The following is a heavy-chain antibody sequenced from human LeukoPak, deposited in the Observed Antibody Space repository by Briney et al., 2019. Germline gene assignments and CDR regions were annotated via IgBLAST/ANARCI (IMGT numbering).Heavy chain of an antibody. V-gene: IGHV3-13*01. J-gene: IGHJ6*02. D-gene: IGHD6-13*01. CDR1: GFTFSSYD. CDR2: IGTAGDT. Sequence: GGSLRLSCAASGFTFSSYDMHWVRQATGKGLEWVSAIGTAGDTYYPGSVKGRFTISRENAKNSLYLQMNSLRAGDTAVYYCARAYSSSRYGYYYYGMDVWGQGTTVTVSS. CDR3: ARAYSSSRYGYYYYGMDV.